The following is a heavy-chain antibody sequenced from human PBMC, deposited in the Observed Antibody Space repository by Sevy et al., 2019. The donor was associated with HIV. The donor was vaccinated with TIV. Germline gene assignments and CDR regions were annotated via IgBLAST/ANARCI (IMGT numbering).Heavy chain of an antibody. J-gene: IGHJ4*02. Sequence: GGSLRLSCAASGFTFSSYAMSWVRQAPGKGLEWVSAISGSGGSTYYADSVKGRFTISRDNSKNTLYLQMNSLRAEDTAGYCGGKVVVSRWFGERQAGRGVGGFWDYWGQGTLVTVSS. CDR3: GKVVVSRWFGERQAGRGVGGFWDY. D-gene: IGHD3-10*01. CDR2: ISGSGGST. V-gene: IGHV3-23*01. CDR1: GFTFSSYA.